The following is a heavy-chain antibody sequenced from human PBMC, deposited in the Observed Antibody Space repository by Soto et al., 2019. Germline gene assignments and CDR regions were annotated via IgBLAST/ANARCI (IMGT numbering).Heavy chain of an antibody. Sequence: QVQLVESGGGVVQPGRSLRLSCAASGFTFSSYGMHWVRQAPGKGLEWVAVISYDGSNKYYADSVKGRFTISRDNSKNTLYLQMNSLRAEDTAVYYCAKEAGYSYRHFDYWAQGTLVTVSS. V-gene: IGHV3-30*18. CDR1: GFTFSSYG. J-gene: IGHJ4*02. CDR3: AKEAGYSYRHFDY. CDR2: ISYDGSNK. D-gene: IGHD5-18*01.